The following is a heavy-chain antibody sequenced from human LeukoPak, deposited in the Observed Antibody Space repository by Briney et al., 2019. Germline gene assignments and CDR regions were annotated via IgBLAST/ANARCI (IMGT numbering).Heavy chain of an antibody. CDR3: AKLFGGRAMDV. V-gene: IGHV4-34*01. CDR2: INQSGST. Sequence: SETLSLTCAVCGGSFSGYYWSWIRQSPGKGLEWIGEINQSGSTNYNPSLKSRVTISIDTSKNQFSLKLSSVTAADTAVYYCAKLFGGRAMDVWGKGTTVTVSS. D-gene: IGHD2-15*01. CDR1: GGSFSGYY. J-gene: IGHJ6*03.